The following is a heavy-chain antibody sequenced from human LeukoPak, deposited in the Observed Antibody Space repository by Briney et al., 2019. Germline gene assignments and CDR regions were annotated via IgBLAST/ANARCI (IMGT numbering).Heavy chain of an antibody. CDR3: ARHTLGDIVVVPAARPNYYYYMDV. CDR2: IYYSGST. CDR1: GGSISSSSYY. Sequence: PSETLSLTCTVSGGSISSSSYYWGWTRQPPGKGLEWIGSIYYSGSTYYNPSLKSRVTISVDTSKNQFSLKLSSVTAADTAVYYCARHTLGDIVVVPAARPNYYYYMDVWGKGTTVTVSS. J-gene: IGHJ6*03. V-gene: IGHV4-39*01. D-gene: IGHD2-2*01.